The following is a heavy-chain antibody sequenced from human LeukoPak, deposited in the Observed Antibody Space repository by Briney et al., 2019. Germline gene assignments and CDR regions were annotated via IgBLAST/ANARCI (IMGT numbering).Heavy chain of an antibody. D-gene: IGHD6-13*01. J-gene: IGHJ4*02. CDR3: ARDRSSSWPHDY. CDR2: ISYDGSNK. V-gene: IGHV3-30-3*01. Sequence: GGSLRLSCAASGFTFSSYAMHWVRQAPGKGLEWAAVISYDGSNKYYADSVKGRFTISRDNSKNTLYLQMNSLRAEDTAVYYCARDRSSSWPHDYWGQGTLVTVSS. CDR1: GFTFSSYA.